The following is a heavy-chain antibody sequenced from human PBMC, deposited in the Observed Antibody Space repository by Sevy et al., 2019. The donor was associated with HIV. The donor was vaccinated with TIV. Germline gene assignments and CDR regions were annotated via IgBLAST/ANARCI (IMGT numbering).Heavy chain of an antibody. CDR2: IYYSGST. D-gene: IGHD5-12*01. J-gene: IGHJ4*02. V-gene: IGHV4-59*01. Sequence: SETLSLTYTVSGGSISSYYWSWIRQPPGKGLEWIGYIYYSGSTNYNPSLKSRVTISVDTSKNQFSLKLSSVTAADTAVYYCARDGDSTGGFDYWGQGTLVTVSS. CDR1: GGSISSYY. CDR3: ARDGDSTGGFDY.